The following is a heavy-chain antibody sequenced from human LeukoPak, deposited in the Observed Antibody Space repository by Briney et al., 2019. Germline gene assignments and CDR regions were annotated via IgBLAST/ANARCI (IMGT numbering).Heavy chain of an antibody. Sequence: NPSETLSLTCTVSGGSISSSSYYWGWIRQPPGKGLEWIGSIYYSGSTYYNPSLKSRVTISVDTSKNQFSLKLSSVTAADTAVYYCARVLRKTPPRIAARGKGFDPWGQGTLVTVSS. CDR3: ARVLRKTPPRIAARGKGFDP. CDR1: GGSISSSSYY. J-gene: IGHJ5*02. V-gene: IGHV4-39*07. D-gene: IGHD6-6*01. CDR2: IYYSGST.